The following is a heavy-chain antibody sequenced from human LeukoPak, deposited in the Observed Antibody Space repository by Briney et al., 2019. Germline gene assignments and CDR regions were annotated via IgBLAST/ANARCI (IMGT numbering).Heavy chain of an antibody. D-gene: IGHD3-3*01. V-gene: IGHV1-18*01. Sequence: ASVKVSCKASGYTFTSYGISWVRQAPGQGLEWMGRISAYNGNTNYAQKLQGRVTMTTDTSTSTAYMELSRLRSDDTAVYYCARGAVDYDFWSGYYAPFRYYYYGMDVWGQGTTVTVSS. CDR3: ARGAVDYDFWSGYYAPFRYYYYGMDV. J-gene: IGHJ6*02. CDR1: GYTFTSYG. CDR2: ISAYNGNT.